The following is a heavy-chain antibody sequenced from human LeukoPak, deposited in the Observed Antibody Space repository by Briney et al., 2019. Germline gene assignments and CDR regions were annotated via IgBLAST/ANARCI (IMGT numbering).Heavy chain of an antibody. D-gene: IGHD3-22*01. CDR1: GFTFSSYA. J-gene: IGHJ4*02. V-gene: IGHV3-23*01. Sequence: PGGSLRLSCAASGFTFSSYAMSWVRQAPGKGLEWVSATSGSGGSTYYADSVKGRFTISRDNSKNTLYLQMNSLRAEDTAVYYCAKVSYYYDSSGDDYWGQGTLVTVSS. CDR2: TSGSGGST. CDR3: AKVSYYYDSSGDDY.